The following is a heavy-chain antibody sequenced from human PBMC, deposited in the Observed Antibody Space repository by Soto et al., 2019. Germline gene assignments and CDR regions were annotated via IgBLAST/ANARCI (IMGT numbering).Heavy chain of an antibody. J-gene: IGHJ6*03. CDR1: GFTFSRSW. Sequence: EVQLVESGGGLVQPGGSLRLSCAASGFTFSRSWMSWVRQAPGKGLELVANVKEDGSQRNYVDSVKGRFTISRDNAKNTLHLQMNSLTLEYTAVYYCARDAVWGKGTAIIVSS. V-gene: IGHV3-7*01. CDR2: VKEDGSQR. CDR3: ARDAV.